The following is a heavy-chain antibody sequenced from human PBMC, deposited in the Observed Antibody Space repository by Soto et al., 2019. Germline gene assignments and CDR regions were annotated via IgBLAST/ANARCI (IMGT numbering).Heavy chain of an antibody. J-gene: IGHJ6*03. CDR2: INAGNGNT. CDR3: ARDLGDYDFYYYYMDV. D-gene: IGHD3-3*01. Sequence: ASVKVSCKASGYTFTSYAMHWVRQAPGQRLEWMGWINAGNGNTKYSQKFQGRVTITRDTSASTAYMELSSLRSEDTAVYYCARDLGDYDFYYYYMDVWGKGTTVTVSS. V-gene: IGHV1-3*01. CDR1: GYTFTSYA.